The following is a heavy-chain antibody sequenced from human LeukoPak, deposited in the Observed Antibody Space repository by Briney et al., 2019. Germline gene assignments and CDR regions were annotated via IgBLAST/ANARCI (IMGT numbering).Heavy chain of an antibody. CDR1: GFTFSTYA. J-gene: IGHJ4*02. Sequence: GGSLRLPCAASGFTFSTYAMHWVRQAPGKGLEWVAVISYDGSNKDYADSVKGRFTISRDNSKNTLYLQMNSLRTEDTAVYYCARARYYDSSSYYDSWGQGSLVTVSS. V-gene: IGHV3-30*04. CDR2: ISYDGSNK. CDR3: ARARYYDSSSYYDS. D-gene: IGHD3-22*01.